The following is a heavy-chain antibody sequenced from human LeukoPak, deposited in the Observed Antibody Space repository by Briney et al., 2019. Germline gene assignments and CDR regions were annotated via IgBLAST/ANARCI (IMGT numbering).Heavy chain of an antibody. CDR3: ARVKGGFGELSSFDY. CDR2: SNPNSGGT. D-gene: IGHD3-10*01. V-gene: IGHV1-2*02. Sequence: ASVKVSYKASGYTFTDYYMHWVRQAPGQGLEWMGWSNPNSGGTQYAQKFQGRVTMTRDTSITTAYMELSSLTFDDTAVYYCARVKGGFGELSSFDYWGQGTLVTVSS. CDR1: GYTFTDYY. J-gene: IGHJ4*02.